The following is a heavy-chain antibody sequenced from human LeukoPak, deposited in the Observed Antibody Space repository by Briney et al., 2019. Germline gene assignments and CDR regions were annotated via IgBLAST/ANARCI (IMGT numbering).Heavy chain of an antibody. CDR1: GFTVSSYA. J-gene: IGHJ3*02. Sequence: PGRSLRLSCAASGFTVSSYAMHWVRQAPGKGLEWVALISYDKSNKYYADSVKGRFTISRDNSKNTLFVQMNSLRTEDTAVYYCARSGVQWQWLLAYDAFDIWGQGTMVTVSS. V-gene: IGHV3-30-3*01. CDR3: ARSGVQWQWLLAYDAFDI. D-gene: IGHD6-19*01. CDR2: ISYDKSNK.